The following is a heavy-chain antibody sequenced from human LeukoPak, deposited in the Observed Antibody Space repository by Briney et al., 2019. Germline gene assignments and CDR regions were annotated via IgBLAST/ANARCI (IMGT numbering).Heavy chain of an antibody. CDR3: AREGSSSWYYYYGMDV. J-gene: IGHJ6*02. D-gene: IGHD6-13*01. CDR2: ISNSGTII. CDR1: GFAFRNYY. V-gene: IGHV3-11*01. Sequence: GGSLRLSCAASGFAFRNYYMDWIRQAPGKGLEWVAYISNSGTIIYYADSVKGRFTISRDNAKNSLYLQMNSLRAEDTAVYYCAREGSSSWYYYYGMDVWGQGTTVTVSS.